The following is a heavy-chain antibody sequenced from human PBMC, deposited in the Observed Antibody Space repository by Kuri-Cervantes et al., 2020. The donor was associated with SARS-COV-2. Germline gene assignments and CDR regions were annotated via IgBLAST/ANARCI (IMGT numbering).Heavy chain of an antibody. CDR3: SRPYYGMDV. V-gene: IGHV4-34*01. CDR1: GGSIGSYY. CDR2: INHSGST. J-gene: IGHJ6*02. Sequence: SETLSLTCTVSGGSIGSYYWSWIRQPPGKGLEWIGEINHSGSTNYNPSLKSRVTISVDTSKNQFSLKLSSVTAADTAVYYCSRPYYGMDVWGQGTTVTVSS.